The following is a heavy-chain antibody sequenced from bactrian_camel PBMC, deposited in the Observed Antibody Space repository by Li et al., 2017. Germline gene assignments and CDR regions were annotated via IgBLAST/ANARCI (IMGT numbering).Heavy chain of an antibody. V-gene: IGHV3S53*01. CDR3: AADLYESRCHTWYAGYVEY. CDR2: IDSAGKT. Sequence: QVQLVESGGGLVQVGGSLTLSCKVSPYIRGNDCMAWFRQRPGKERERVAVIDSAGKTSYTDSVKGRFTISKDNAKNTLYLQMSSLKPEDTAMYYCAADLYESRCHTWYAGYVEYWGRGTQVTVS. CDR1: PYIRGNDC. D-gene: IGHD6*01. J-gene: IGHJ4*01.